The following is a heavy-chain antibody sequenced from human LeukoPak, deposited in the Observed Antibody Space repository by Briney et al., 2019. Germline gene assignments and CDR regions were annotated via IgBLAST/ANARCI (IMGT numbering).Heavy chain of an antibody. CDR1: GGSISSYY. J-gene: IGHJ4*02. V-gene: IGHV4-59*08. CDR2: FYYSGST. CDR3: ARHNQGSSGYYDY. D-gene: IGHD3-22*01. Sequence: SETLSLTCAVSGGSISSYYWSRIRQPPGKGLEWIGFFYYSGSTNYNPSLKSRVTISVDTSKKQFSLKLSSVTAADTAVYYCARHNQGSSGYYDYWGRGTLVTVCS.